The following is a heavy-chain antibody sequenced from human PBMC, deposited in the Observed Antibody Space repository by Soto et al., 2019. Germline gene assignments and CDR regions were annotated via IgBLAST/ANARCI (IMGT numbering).Heavy chain of an antibody. J-gene: IGHJ4*02. Sequence: GGSLRLSCAASGFTFDDYAMHWVRQAQGKGLEWVSGISWNSGSIGYADSVKGRFTISRDNAKNSLYLQMNSLRAEDTALYYCEKDIHRWLALFYFEYWGQGTLVTVSS. CDR3: EKDIHRWLALFYFEY. V-gene: IGHV3-9*01. D-gene: IGHD6-19*01. CDR1: GFTFDDYA. CDR2: ISWNSGSI.